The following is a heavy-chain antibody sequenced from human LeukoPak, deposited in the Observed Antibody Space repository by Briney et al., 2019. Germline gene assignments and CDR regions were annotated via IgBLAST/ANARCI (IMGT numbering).Heavy chain of an antibody. J-gene: IGHJ4*02. V-gene: IGHV4-59*12. Sequence: SETLSLTCTVSGGSISSYYWSWIRQPPGKGLEWIGYIYYSGSTNYNPSLKSRVTISVDTSKNQFSLKLSSVTAADTAVYYCARELNSKAAGHYFDYWGQGTLVTVSS. CDR2: IYYSGST. CDR3: ARELNSKAAGHYFDY. D-gene: IGHD6-19*01. CDR1: GGSISSYY.